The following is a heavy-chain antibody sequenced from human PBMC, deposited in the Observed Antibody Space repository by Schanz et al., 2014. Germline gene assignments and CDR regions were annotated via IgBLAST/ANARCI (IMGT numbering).Heavy chain of an antibody. CDR3: ASPSGYSDYGTYFDF. D-gene: IGHD5-12*01. CDR2: IWYDENNK. Sequence: QVQLVESGGGVVQFGRSLRLSCVASGFTFSSYGMHWVRQAPGKGLEWVAVIWYDENNKYYADPVKGRFTMSRDNSKNTLYLQMNSLRAEDTAVYYCASPSGYSDYGTYFDFWGQGTLVTVSS. CDR1: GFTFSSYG. V-gene: IGHV3-33*01. J-gene: IGHJ4*02.